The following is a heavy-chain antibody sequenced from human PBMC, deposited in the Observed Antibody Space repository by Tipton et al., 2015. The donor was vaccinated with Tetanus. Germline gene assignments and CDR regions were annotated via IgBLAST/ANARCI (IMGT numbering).Heavy chain of an antibody. V-gene: IGHV3-33*01. Sequence: SLRLSCAASGFTFRSYGMHWVRQAPGTGLEWVAVIWNDGTTKYYGDSVKGRFSISRDNSKNTLYLQMNSLRVEDTALYYCARDDDPIGNGLDVWGQGTTATVSS. CDR3: ARDDDPIGNGLDV. CDR1: GFTFRSYG. D-gene: IGHD2/OR15-2a*01. J-gene: IGHJ6*02. CDR2: IWNDGTTK.